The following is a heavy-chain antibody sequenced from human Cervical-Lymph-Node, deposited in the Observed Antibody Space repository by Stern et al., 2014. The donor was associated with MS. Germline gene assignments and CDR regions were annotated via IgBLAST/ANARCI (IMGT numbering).Heavy chain of an antibody. J-gene: IGHJ3*02. CDR3: ARAATIFGRLNAFDI. CDR1: GFTFSSYW. Sequence: EVQLVESGGGLVQPGGSLRLSCAASGFTFSSYWMSWVRQAPGKGLEWVANITQAGSEKYYGDSVKGRFPISRDNAKNSLYLQMNSLRAEDTAVYYCARAATIFGRLNAFDIWGQGTMVTVSS. V-gene: IGHV3-7*05. CDR2: ITQAGSEK. D-gene: IGHD3-3*01.